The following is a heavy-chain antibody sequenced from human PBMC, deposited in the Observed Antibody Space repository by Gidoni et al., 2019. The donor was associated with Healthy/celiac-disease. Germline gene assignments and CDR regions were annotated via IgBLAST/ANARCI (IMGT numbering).Heavy chain of an antibody. CDR3: ASGYYYDSSGYYYSAFDI. V-gene: IGHV5-51*03. Sequence: EVQLVQSGAEVKKPGESLKISCKGSGYSFTSYWIGWVRQMPGKGLEWMGIIYPGDSDTRYSPSFQGQVTISADKSISTAYLQWSSLKASDTAMYYCASGYYYDSSGYYYSAFDIWGQGTMVTVSS. J-gene: IGHJ3*02. D-gene: IGHD3-22*01. CDR2: IYPGDSDT. CDR1: GYSFTSYW.